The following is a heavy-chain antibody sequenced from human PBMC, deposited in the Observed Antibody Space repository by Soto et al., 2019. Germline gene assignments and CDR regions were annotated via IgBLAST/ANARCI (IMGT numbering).Heavy chain of an antibody. V-gene: IGHV4-34*01. Sequence: QVQLQQWGAGLLKPSETLSLTCAVYGGSFSGYYWSWIRQPPGKGLEYIGEINHSGSTNYNPSLKCRVTISVDTSKNQFSLKLSSVTAADTAVYYCARGVYNTIFGVVSLDYWGQGTLVTVSS. CDR1: GGSFSGYY. D-gene: IGHD3-3*01. CDR2: INHSGST. J-gene: IGHJ4*02. CDR3: ARGVYNTIFGVVSLDY.